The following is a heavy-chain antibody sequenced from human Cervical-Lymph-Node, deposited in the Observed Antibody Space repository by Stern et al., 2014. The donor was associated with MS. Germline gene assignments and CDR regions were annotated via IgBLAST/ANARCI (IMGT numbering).Heavy chain of an antibody. V-gene: IGHV3-30*03. Sequence: AQLVESGGGVVQPGRALRLSCAASGLSISSPGMHWVRQAPGKGLEWVAVISFVASDKNYCDAVKGRFRISSDHSNKTMHPQQNSLRPEDTAVYYCMGVGDAMDVWGQGTTVIVS. CDR2: ISFVASDK. CDR1: GLSISSPG. J-gene: IGHJ6*02. CDR3: MGVGDAMDV.